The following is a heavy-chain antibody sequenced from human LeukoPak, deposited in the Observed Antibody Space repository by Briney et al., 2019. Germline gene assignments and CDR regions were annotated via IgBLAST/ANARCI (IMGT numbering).Heavy chain of an antibody. J-gene: IGHJ3*02. D-gene: IGHD1-26*01. CDR3: AKNRVGARSSPHDAFDI. V-gene: IGHV4-59*01. CDR1: GGSISSYY. Sequence: SETLSLTCTVSGGSISSYYWSWIRQPPGKGLEWIGYIYYSGSTNYNPSLKSRVTISVDTSKNQFSLNLSSVTAADTAVYYCAKNRVGARSSPHDAFDIWGQGTMVTVSS. CDR2: IYYSGST.